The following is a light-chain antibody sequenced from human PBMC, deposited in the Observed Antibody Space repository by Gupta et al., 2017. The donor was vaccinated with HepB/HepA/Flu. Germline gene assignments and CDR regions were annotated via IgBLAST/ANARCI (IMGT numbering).Light chain of an antibody. J-gene: IGKJ4*01. Sequence: DIQMTQSPSSLSASVGDRVTITCRARQSSCSYLNWYQQKPGKAPKLLIYAASSLQSGVPSRFSGSGSGTDFTLKISSVKAEDVATYYCRQSLRNPLTLGEGTKVEIK. CDR1: QSSCSY. CDR2: AAS. V-gene: IGKV1-39*01. CDR3: RQSLRNPLT.